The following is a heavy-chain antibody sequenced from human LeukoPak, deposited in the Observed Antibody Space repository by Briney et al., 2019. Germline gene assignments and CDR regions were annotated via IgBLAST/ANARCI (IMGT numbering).Heavy chain of an antibody. Sequence: SETLSLTCTVSGYSISSGYYWGWIRQPPGKGLEWIGSIYHSGSTYYNPSLKSRVTISVDTSKNQFSLKLSSVTAADTAVYYCARDCQYRTSCDVFDIWGQGTIVTVS. CDR1: GYSISSGYY. CDR3: ARDCQYRTSCDVFDI. J-gene: IGHJ3*02. D-gene: IGHD6-6*01. V-gene: IGHV4-38-2*02. CDR2: IYHSGST.